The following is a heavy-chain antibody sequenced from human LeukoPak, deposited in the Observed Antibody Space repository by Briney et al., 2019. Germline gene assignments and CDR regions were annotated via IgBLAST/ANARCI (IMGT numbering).Heavy chain of an antibody. CDR1: GFTFSNHW. CDR2: TNTDESNK. D-gene: IGHD4-17*01. Sequence: GGSLRLSRAASGFTFSNHWMQWVRHAPGKGLVWVSRTNTDESNKSYADSVRGRFTISRDNAKNTLYLQMNSLRGEDTAMYYCAREGASVTTQIDYWGQGTLVTVSS. CDR3: AREGASVTTQIDY. J-gene: IGHJ4*02. V-gene: IGHV3-74*01.